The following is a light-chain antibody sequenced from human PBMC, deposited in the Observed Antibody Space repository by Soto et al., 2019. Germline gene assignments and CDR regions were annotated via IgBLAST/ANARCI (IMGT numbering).Light chain of an antibody. CDR1: QSVSSSY. CDR3: QQYGSSLRT. Sequence: EIVLTQSPGTLSLSPGERATLSCRASQSVSSSYLAWYQQKPGQAPRLLINGASSRATGIPDRFSGSGSGTDFTLTISRLEPEDFAVYYCQQYGSSLRTFGQGTKVEI. J-gene: IGKJ1*01. V-gene: IGKV3-20*01. CDR2: GAS.